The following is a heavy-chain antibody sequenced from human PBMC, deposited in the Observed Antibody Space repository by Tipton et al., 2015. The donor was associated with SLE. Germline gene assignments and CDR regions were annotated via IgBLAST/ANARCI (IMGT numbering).Heavy chain of an antibody. V-gene: IGHV4-59*01. CDR3: ARWAGPTVNFDY. CDR1: GGSISSYY. Sequence: LRLSCTVSGGSISSYYWSWIRQPPGKGLEWIGYIYYSGSTNYNPSLKSRATISVDTSKNQFSLKLSSVTAADTAVYYCARWAGPTVNFDYWGQGTLVTVSS. D-gene: IGHD4-11*01. J-gene: IGHJ4*02. CDR2: IYYSGST.